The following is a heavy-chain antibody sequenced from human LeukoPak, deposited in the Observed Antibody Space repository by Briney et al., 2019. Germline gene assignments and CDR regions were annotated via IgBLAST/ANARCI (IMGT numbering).Heavy chain of an antibody. J-gene: IGHJ4*02. Sequence: SVKVSCKASGGTFSSYVISWVRQAPGQGLEWMGGIIPIFGTANYAQMFQGRVTITADESTSTAYMELSSLRSEDTAVYYCARDISGNPGGYWGQGTLVTVSS. V-gene: IGHV1-69*13. D-gene: IGHD4-23*01. CDR1: GGTFSSYV. CDR2: IIPIFGTA. CDR3: ARDISGNPGGY.